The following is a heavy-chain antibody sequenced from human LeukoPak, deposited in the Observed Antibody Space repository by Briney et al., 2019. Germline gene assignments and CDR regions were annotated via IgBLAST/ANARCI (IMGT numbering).Heavy chain of an antibody. CDR3: ARSDVVAAAGIDY. CDR1: GGSFSGYY. V-gene: IGHV4-34*01. J-gene: IGHJ4*02. Sequence: PSETLSLTCAVYGGSFSGYYWSWIRQPPGKGLEWIGEINHSGSTYYNPSLKSRVTISVDTSKNQFSLKLSSVTAADTAVYYCARSDVVAAAGIDYWGQGTLVTVSS. CDR2: INHSGST. D-gene: IGHD6-13*01.